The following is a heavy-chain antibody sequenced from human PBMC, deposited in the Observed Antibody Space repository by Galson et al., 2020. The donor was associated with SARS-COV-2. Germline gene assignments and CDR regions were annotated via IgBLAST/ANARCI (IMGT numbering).Heavy chain of an antibody. D-gene: IGHD2-15*01. CDR1: GFTFSSYA. CDR3: ARDLGGYLDY. CDR2: ISYDGSNK. J-gene: IGHJ4*02. V-gene: IGHV3-30*04. Sequence: QLGESLKISCAASGFTFSSYAMHWVRQAPGKGLEWVAVISYDGSNKYYADSVKGRFTISRDNSKNTLYLQMNSLRAEDTAVYYCARDLGGYLDYWGQGTLVTGSS.